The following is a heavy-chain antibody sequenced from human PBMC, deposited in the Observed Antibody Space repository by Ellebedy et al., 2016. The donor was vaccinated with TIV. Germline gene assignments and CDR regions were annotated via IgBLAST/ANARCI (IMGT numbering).Heavy chain of an antibody. CDR3: ARDGYDYIWGSYRYPPDY. J-gene: IGHJ4*02. Sequence: ASVKVSXXASGYTFTSYDINWVRQATGQGLEWMGWMNPNSGNTGYAQKFQGRVTMTRDTSISTAYMELSRLRSDDTAVYYCARDGYDYIWGSYRYPPDYWGQGTLVTVSS. CDR1: GYTFTSYD. V-gene: IGHV1-8*01. CDR2: MNPNSGNT. D-gene: IGHD3-16*02.